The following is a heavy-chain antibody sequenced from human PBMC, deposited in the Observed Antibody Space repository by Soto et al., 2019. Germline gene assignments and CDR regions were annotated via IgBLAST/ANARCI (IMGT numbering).Heavy chain of an antibody. V-gene: IGHV4-39*01. Sequence: QLQLQESGPGLVKPSETLSLTCTVSGGSISSSSYYWGWIRQPPGKGLEWIGSIYYSGSTYYKQSHKRQVTHSGEPYNNSSSLKLSSVTAADTAVYCCARLAIDYYYYMDVWGKGTTVTLSS. CDR2: IYYSGST. D-gene: IGHD5-12*01. CDR3: ARLAIDYYYYMDV. CDR1: GGSISSSSYY. J-gene: IGHJ6*03.